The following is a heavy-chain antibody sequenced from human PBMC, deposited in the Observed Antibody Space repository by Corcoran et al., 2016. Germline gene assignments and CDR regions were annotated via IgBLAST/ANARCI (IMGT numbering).Heavy chain of an antibody. CDR1: GFTFSNAW. J-gene: IGHJ6*02. D-gene: IGHD6-13*01. Sequence: EVQLVESGGGLVKPGGSLRLSCAASGFTFSNAWMSWVRQAPGKGLEWVGRIKSKTDGGTTDYAAPVKGRFTISRDDSKNTLYLQMNSLKTEDTAVYYCTEDLQLVDTYYGMDVWGQGTTVTVSS. V-gene: IGHV3-15*01. CDR2: IKSKTDGGTT. CDR3: TEDLQLVDTYYGMDV.